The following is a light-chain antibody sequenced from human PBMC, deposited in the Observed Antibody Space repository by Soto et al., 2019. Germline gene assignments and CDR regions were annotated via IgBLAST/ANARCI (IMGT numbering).Light chain of an antibody. CDR1: QSVSTN. J-gene: IGKJ1*01. V-gene: IGKV3D-15*01. CDR3: QQYSNWPPWT. Sequence: IVMTQSPATLSVSPGQRATLSCRASQSVSTNLAWYQQKPGQAPWLLIYGASTRATGIPARFSGSGSGTEFTLTISGLQSDDFAVYYCQQYSNWPPWTFGQGTRVDFK. CDR2: GAS.